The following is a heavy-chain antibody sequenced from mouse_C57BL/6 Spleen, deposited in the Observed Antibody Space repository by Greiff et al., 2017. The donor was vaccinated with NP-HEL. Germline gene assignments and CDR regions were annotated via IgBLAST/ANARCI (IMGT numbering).Heavy chain of an antibody. Sequence: EVMLVESGGGLVQPGGSLSLSCAASGFTFTDYYMSWVRQPPGKALEWLGFIRNKANGYTTEYSASVKGRLTISRDNSQSILYLQMNALRAEDSATYYCARSLNYYGSSHFDYWGQGTTLTVSS. CDR3: ARSLNYYGSSHFDY. J-gene: IGHJ2*01. CDR2: IRNKANGYTT. CDR1: GFTFTDYY. V-gene: IGHV7-3*01. D-gene: IGHD1-1*01.